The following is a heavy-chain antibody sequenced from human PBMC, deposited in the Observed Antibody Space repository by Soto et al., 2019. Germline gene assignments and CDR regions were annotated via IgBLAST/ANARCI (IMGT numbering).Heavy chain of an antibody. D-gene: IGHD2-15*01. CDR3: ARRPSEGYCSGGTCSQPFHY. Sequence: QLQLQESGPGLVNPSETLSLTCTVSGGSISSSSDCWGWIRQPPGKGLEWIGSIHYSGSTYYNPSLKSRVTISADTSKNQLSLKLSSVTAADTAVYYCARRPSEGYCSGGTCSQPFHYWGQGTLVTVSS. J-gene: IGHJ4*02. V-gene: IGHV4-39*01. CDR2: IHYSGST. CDR1: GGSISSSSDC.